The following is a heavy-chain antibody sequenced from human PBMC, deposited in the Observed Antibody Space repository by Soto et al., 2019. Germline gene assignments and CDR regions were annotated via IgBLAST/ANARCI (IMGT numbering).Heavy chain of an antibody. CDR3: ARDDEQQLVLDYYGMDV. J-gene: IGHJ6*02. D-gene: IGHD6-13*01. CDR1: GGTFSSYA. Sequence: SVKVSCKASGGTFSSYAISWVRQAPGQGLEWMGGIIPIFGTANYAQKFQGRVTITADESTSTAYMELSSLRSEDTAVYYCARDDEQQLVLDYYGMDVWGQGITVTVS. CDR2: IIPIFGTA. V-gene: IGHV1-69*13.